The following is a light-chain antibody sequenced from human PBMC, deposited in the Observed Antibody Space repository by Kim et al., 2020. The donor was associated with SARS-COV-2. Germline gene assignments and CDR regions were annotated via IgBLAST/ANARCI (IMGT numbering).Light chain of an antibody. Sequence: TISCTGSSSNIGAGYAVYWYQQLPGTAPKLLIYGNNNRPSGVPDRFSGSKSGTSASLAITGLQAEDEADYYCQSYDITLSGSGVFGGGTKLTVL. CDR2: GNN. V-gene: IGLV1-40*01. CDR3: QSYDITLSGSGV. J-gene: IGLJ3*02. CDR1: SSNIGAGYA.